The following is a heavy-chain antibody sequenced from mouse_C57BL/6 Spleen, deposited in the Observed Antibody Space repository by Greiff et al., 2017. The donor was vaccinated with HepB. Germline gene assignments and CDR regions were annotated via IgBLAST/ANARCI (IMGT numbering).Heavy chain of an antibody. J-gene: IGHJ1*03. CDR1: GFTLSDYG. CDR3: GRHSSSEYFDV. D-gene: IGHD2-12*01. Sequence: EVHLVESGGGLVPPGGSLKLSCAASGFTLSDYGMAWVRQAPRKGPEWVAVISNLACSIYYAAPVTGRVTISRENAKNTLYQEISSLRAEDTAMYCGGRHSSSEYFDVWGTGTTVTVSS. V-gene: IGHV5-15*01. CDR2: ISNLACSI.